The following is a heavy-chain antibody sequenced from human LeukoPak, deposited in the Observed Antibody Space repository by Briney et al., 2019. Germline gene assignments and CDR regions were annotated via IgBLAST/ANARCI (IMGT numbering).Heavy chain of an antibody. V-gene: IGHV3-23*01. J-gene: IGHJ4*02. Sequence: GGSLRLSCAASGFTFTRYAMSWGRQGPGKGLEWVSAICGSGGSTYYTDSVKGRFTISRDNSKNTLHLQINSLTAEDTAVYYCANDISSTSCYASNCYVYWGQGTLVTVS. D-gene: IGHD2-2*01. CDR2: ICGSGGST. CDR1: GFTFTRYA. CDR3: ANDISSTSCYASNCYVY.